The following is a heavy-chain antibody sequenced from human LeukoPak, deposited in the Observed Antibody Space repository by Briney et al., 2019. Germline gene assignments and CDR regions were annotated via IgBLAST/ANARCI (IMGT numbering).Heavy chain of an antibody. CDR3: ARSPEYSGYDDYFDY. J-gene: IGHJ4*02. D-gene: IGHD5-12*01. CDR2: TYYRSKWYN. Sequence: SQTLSLTCAISGDSVSSNSAAWNWIRQSPSRGLEWLGKTYYRSKWYNDYAVSVKSRITINPDTSKNQFSLQLNSVTPEDTAVYYCARSPEYSGYDDYFDYWGQGTLVTVSS. V-gene: IGHV6-1*01. CDR1: GDSVSSNSAA.